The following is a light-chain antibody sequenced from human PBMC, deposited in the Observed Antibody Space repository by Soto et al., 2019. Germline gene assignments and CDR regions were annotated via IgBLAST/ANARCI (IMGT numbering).Light chain of an antibody. CDR1: QDVSIF. CDR3: QQRSTWLYT. CDR2: AAS. V-gene: IGKV3-11*02. Sequence: EILLAQSPATLSLSPGERATLSCKASQDVSIFLAWYQQKPGQAPRLLIHAASNRATGVPARFSGSGSGRDFTLTIPSLEPEDCAVYYCQQRSTWLYTFGQGTKLEV. J-gene: IGKJ2*01.